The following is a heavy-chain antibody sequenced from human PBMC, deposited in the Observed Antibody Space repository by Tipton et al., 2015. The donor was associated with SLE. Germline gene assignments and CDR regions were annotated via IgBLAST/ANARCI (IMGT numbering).Heavy chain of an antibody. J-gene: IGHJ2*01. Sequence: TLSLTCTVSGGSFTSHFWSWIRQPPGMGLQWIGNIYSGGKTYYNPSLKSRVTISVDTSKKEVSLKLISVTAADTAVYYCAREFLNPVTTVHYYFDLWGRGTLVTVSS. CDR2: IYSGGKT. D-gene: IGHD4-11*01. CDR1: GGSFTSHF. CDR3: AREFLNPVTTVHYYFDL. V-gene: IGHV4-59*11.